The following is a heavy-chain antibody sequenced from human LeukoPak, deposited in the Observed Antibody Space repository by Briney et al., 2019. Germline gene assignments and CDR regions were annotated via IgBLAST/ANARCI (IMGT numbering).Heavy chain of an antibody. Sequence: GGSLRLSCAASGFTFNDFAMTWVRQAPGKGLEWVSTIADAGTYYADSVKGRFIISRDNSKNMLYLQLNSLRADDTAMYYCARNLGPFDVRGHGAMVTVSS. CDR2: IADAGT. D-gene: IGHD3-16*01. CDR1: GFTFNDFA. J-gene: IGHJ3*01. V-gene: IGHV3-23*01. CDR3: ARNLGPFDV.